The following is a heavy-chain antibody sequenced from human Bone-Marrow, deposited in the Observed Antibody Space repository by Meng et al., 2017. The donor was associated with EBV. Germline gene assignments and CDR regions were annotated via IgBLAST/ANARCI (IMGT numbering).Heavy chain of an antibody. V-gene: IGHV4-4*02. Sequence: KPSGTLFVPCALYGCSISWRNWCGLVRQPRGKGLEWIGEIYHSGSSNYKPSHKSRVTIAVDKSKRQCSLKLGSVAAADTAVYYCARDQGYYDSRGLDYWGQGTLVTVSS. CDR2: IYHSGSS. CDR1: GCSISWRNW. D-gene: IGHD3-22*01. CDR3: ARDQGYYDSRGLDY. J-gene: IGHJ4*02.